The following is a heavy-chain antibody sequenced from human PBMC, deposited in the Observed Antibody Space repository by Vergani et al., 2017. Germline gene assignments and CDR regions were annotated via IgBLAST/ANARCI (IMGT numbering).Heavy chain of an antibody. CDR3: TTAWGLYYLHGEYFQY. V-gene: IGHV3-23*04. D-gene: IGHD3-10*01. CDR2: ISSGGGDI. Sequence: ELQLVESGGGLVQPGGSLRLSCAASGSTVSGNYMTWVRQAPGKGLEWVATISSGGGDIFYADSVKGRFTISRDNSKNTLFLQMNSLKDEDTAVYYCTTAWGLYYLHGEYFQYWGRGTLVSVSS. J-gene: IGHJ1*01. CDR1: GSTVSGNY.